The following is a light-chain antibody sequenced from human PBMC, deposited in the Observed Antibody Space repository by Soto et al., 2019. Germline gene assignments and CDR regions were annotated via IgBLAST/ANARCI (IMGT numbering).Light chain of an antibody. CDR3: AAWDDSLYGHV. V-gene: IGLV1-44*01. J-gene: IGLJ1*01. CDR1: NSNIGSNT. Sequence: QSVLTQPPSASGTPGQRVSISCSGSNSNIGSNTVNWYQHLPGTAPKLLIYSDNQRPSGVPDRFSGSKSGTSASLAISGLQSEDEADYYCAAWDDSLYGHVFGTGTKVTVL. CDR2: SDN.